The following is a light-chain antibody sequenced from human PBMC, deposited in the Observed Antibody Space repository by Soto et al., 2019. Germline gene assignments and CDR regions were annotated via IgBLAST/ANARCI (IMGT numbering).Light chain of an antibody. V-gene: IGLV1-40*01. CDR2: DNT. Sequence: SNIGAGYDVHWYQQLPGTAPKLLIYDNTNRPSGVPDRFSGSKTGTSASLAITGLQAEDEAVYYCQSYDSSLSSYVFGAGTKVTVL. CDR3: QSYDSSLSSYV. J-gene: IGLJ1*01. CDR1: SNIGAGYD.